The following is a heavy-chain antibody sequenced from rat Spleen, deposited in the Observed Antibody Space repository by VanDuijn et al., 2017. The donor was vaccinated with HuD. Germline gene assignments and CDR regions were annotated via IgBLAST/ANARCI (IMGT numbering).Heavy chain of an antibody. D-gene: IGHD1-2*01. J-gene: IGHJ3*01. V-gene: IGHV2-32*01. CDR3: ARAGSAAISLGNWFAY. CDR1: GFSLISNS. CDR2: VWSDGDT. Sequence: QVQLKESGPGLVQPSQTLSLSCTVSGFSLISNSVHWIRQPPGKGLEWMGVVWSDGDTSYNSALKSRLSISRDTPKSQVFLKMSSLQTEDTATYYCARAGSAAISLGNWFAYWGQGTLVTVSS.